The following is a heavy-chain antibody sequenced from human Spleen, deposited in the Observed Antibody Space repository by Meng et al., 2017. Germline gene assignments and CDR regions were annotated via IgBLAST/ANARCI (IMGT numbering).Heavy chain of an antibody. Sequence: ASVKVSCKASGYTFTGYYMHWVRQAPGQGLEWMGRINPNSGSTNYAQKFQGRVTMTRDTSISTAYMGLSRLRSDDTAVYYCARVIGDGYNPFDYWGQGTLVTVSS. CDR3: ARVIGDGYNPFDY. D-gene: IGHD5-24*01. CDR1: GYTFTGYY. V-gene: IGHV1-2*06. CDR2: INPNSGST. J-gene: IGHJ4*02.